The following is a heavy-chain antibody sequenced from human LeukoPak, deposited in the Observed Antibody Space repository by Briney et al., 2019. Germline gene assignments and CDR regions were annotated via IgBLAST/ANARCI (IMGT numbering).Heavy chain of an antibody. J-gene: IGHJ4*02. CDR3: ARGRWYLDY. Sequence: GGSLRLSCAASGFTFNTYRMTWVRQAPRKGLEWVANIKEDGSEKYYVDSVKGRFTISRDHAKNSLFLQMNSLRAEDTAVYYCARGRWYLDYWGQGTLVTVSS. V-gene: IGHV3-7*03. CDR1: GFTFNTYR. CDR2: IKEDGSEK. D-gene: IGHD4-23*01.